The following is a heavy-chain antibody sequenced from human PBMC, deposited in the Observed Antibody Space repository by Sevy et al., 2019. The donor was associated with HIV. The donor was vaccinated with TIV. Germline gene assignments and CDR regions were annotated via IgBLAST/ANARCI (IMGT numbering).Heavy chain of an antibody. D-gene: IGHD2-15*01. CDR1: GFTFDDYT. CDR2: ITWDGGST. CDR3: AKDISGEGYLGSGYFDY. V-gene: IGHV3-43*01. J-gene: IGHJ4*02. Sequence: GGSLRLSCAASGFTFDDYTMNWVRQAPGKGLEWVSLITWDGGSTYYAYSVKGRFTISRDNSKNSLYLQMNSLRTEDTALYYCAKDISGEGYLGSGYFDYWGQGTLVTVSS.